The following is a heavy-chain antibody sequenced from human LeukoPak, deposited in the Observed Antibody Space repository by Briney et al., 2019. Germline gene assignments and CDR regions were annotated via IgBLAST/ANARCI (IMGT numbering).Heavy chain of an antibody. CDR3: ARASYDSSGYYFDY. CDR2: INHSGST. V-gene: IGHV4-34*01. Sequence: SETLSLTCAVYGGSFSGYYWSWIRQPPGKGLEWIGGINHSGSTNYNPSLKSRVTISVDTSKNQFSLKLSSVTAADTAVYYCARASYDSSGYYFDYWGQGTLVTVSS. CDR1: GGSFSGYY. J-gene: IGHJ4*02. D-gene: IGHD3-22*01.